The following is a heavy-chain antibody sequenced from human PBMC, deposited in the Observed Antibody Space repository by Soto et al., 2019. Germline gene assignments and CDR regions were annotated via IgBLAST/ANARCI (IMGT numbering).Heavy chain of an antibody. CDR3: ARDHGCTVTTCVAPDYYYYMDV. J-gene: IGHJ6*03. D-gene: IGHD4-4*01. V-gene: IGHV3-64*01. CDR1: GFTFSSYA. CDR2: ISSNGGST. Sequence: GGSLILSCAASGFTFSSYAMHWVRQAPGKGLEYVSAISSNGGSTYYANSVKGRFTISRDNSKNTLYLQMGSLRAEDMAVYYCARDHGCTVTTCVAPDYYYYMDVWGKGTTVTVSS.